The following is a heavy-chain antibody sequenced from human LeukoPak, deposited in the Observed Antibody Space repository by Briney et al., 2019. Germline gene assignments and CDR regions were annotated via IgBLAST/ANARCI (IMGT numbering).Heavy chain of an antibody. CDR3: ARVNSSGYYYLNYFDY. J-gene: IGHJ4*02. CDR2: LYTSGST. D-gene: IGHD3-22*01. Sequence: SQTLSLTCTVSGGSISSGSYNWSWIRQPAGKGLEWIGHLYTSGSTNYNPSLKSRVTISVDTSKNQLSLKLSSVTAADTAVYYCARVNSSGYYYLNYFDYWGQGTLVTVSS. CDR1: GGSISSGSYN. V-gene: IGHV4-61*09.